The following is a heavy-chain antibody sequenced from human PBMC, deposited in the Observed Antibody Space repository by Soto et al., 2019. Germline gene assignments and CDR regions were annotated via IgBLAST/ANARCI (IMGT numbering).Heavy chain of an antibody. CDR1: GYTFTSYG. J-gene: IGHJ4*02. CDR2: ISAYNGNT. V-gene: IGHV1-18*01. Sequence: QVQLVQSGAEVKKPGASVKVSCKTSGYTFTSYGISWVRQAPGQGLEWMGWISAYNGNTNYAQKLQGRVTRTTDTSTSIAYMELRSLSADDTAVYYWAGGWFGEFVYYCDYWVEGALVTVSS. D-gene: IGHD3-10*01. CDR3: AGGWFGEFVYYCDY.